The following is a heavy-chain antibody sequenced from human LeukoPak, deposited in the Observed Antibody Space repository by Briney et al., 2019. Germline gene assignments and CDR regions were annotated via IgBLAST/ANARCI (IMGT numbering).Heavy chain of an antibody. CDR3: AKEGRRYFDY. Sequence: GESLKISCKGSGYSFTSYWIGWVRQAPGKGLEWVSAISGDGFSTFYADSVKGRFTIARDNSKNTLFLQMNSLRGEDTAVYYCAKEGRRYFDYWGQGNLVTVST. V-gene: IGHV3-23*01. J-gene: IGHJ4*02. CDR2: ISGDGFST. CDR1: GYSFTSYW.